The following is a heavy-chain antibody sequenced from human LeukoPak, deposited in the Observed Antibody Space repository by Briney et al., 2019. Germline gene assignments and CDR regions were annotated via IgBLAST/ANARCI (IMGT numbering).Heavy chain of an antibody. Sequence: GGSLRLSCAASGFTFSSYAMSWLRQATGKGLEWVSDISGSGGSTYYADSVKGRFNISRDNSKNTLYLQMNSLRAEDTAVYYRAKTVTRYSTVNAFDIWGQGTIGTGSS. CDR1: GFTFSSYA. CDR3: AKTVTRYSTVNAFDI. D-gene: IGHD3-9*01. V-gene: IGHV3-23*01. J-gene: IGHJ3*02. CDR2: ISGSGGST.